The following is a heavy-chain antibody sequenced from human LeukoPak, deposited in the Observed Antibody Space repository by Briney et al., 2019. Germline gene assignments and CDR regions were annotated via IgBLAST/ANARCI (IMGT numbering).Heavy chain of an antibody. V-gene: IGHV1-8*01. CDR2: MNPNSGNT. J-gene: IGHJ4*02. D-gene: IGHD3-22*01. Sequence: ASVKVSCKASGYTFTSYDINWVRQATGQGLEWMGWMNPNSGNTGYAQKFQGRVTMTEDTSTDTAYMELSSLRSEDTAVYYCATRGYDSSGSYYFDYWGQGTLVTVSS. CDR3: ATRGYDSSGSYYFDY. CDR1: GYTFTSYD.